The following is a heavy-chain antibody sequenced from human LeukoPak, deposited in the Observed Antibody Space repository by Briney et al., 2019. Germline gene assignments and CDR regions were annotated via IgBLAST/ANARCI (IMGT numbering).Heavy chain of an antibody. D-gene: IGHD3-22*01. CDR1: GYTFTSYA. CDR3: ARGFSSGYIFDY. CDR2: IIPIFGTA. J-gene: IGHJ4*02. V-gene: IGHV1-69*05. Sequence: SVKVSCKASGYTFTSYAISWVRQAPGQGLEWMGGIIPIFGTANYAQKFQGRVTITTDESTSTAYMELSSLRSEDTAVYYCARGFSSGYIFDYWGQGTLVTVSS.